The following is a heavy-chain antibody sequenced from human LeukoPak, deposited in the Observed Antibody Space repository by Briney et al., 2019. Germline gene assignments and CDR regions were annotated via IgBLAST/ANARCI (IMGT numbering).Heavy chain of an antibody. J-gene: IGHJ2*01. CDR3: AKDLHFDL. Sequence: GGSLRLSCAASGFSFSSYAMSWVRQAPGKGLEWVSSVSGSGGSTYYADSVKGRFTISRDISKNTLCLQMNSLRAEDTAVYYCAKDLHFDLWGRGTLVTVSS. CDR1: GFSFSSYA. V-gene: IGHV3-23*01. CDR2: VSGSGGST.